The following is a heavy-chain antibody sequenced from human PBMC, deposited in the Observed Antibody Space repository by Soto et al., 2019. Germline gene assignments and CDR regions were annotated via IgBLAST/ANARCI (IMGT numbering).Heavy chain of an antibody. V-gene: IGHV4-59*01. D-gene: IGHD6-19*01. CDR2: IYYSGST. J-gene: IGHJ4*02. CDR3: ARMYSSGWFDY. Sequence: SETLSLTCTVSGGSISSYYWSWIRQPPGKGLEWIGYIYYSGSTNYNPSLKSRVTISVDTSKNQFSLELSSVTAADTDVYYCARMYSSGWFDYWGQGTLVTVS. CDR1: GGSISSYY.